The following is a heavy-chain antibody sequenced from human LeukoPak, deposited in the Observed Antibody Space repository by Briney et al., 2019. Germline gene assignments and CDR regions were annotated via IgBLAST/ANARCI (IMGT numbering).Heavy chain of an antibody. V-gene: IGHV3-30*18. CDR2: VSYDGTFK. CDR1: GFTFSSCA. J-gene: IGHJ3*01. Sequence: EGSLRLSCAASGFTFSSCAMSWVRQAPGKGLEWVSIVSYDGTFKDYADSVKGRFTISRDSSKNTLSLQMNSLRRDDTGIYYCAKDAPEGDDAFDAWGQGTMVIVSS. D-gene: IGHD3-16*01. CDR3: AKDAPEGDDAFDA.